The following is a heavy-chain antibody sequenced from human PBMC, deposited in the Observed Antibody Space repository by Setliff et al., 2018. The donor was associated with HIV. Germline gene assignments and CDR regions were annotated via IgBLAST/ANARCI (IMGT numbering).Heavy chain of an antibody. V-gene: IGHV4-39*07. J-gene: IGHJ4*02. Sequence: SETLSLTCTVSGGSISSNNYYWGWIRQPPGKGLEWIGSIFYSETVYYDGRTFYKPSLKSRVTISVDTSKNQFSLRLSSVTAADTAIYYCARTYSSNWYIDYWGQGTLVTVSS. CDR1: GGSISSNNYY. D-gene: IGHD6-13*01. CDR2: IFYSETVYYDGRT. CDR3: ARTYSSNWYIDY.